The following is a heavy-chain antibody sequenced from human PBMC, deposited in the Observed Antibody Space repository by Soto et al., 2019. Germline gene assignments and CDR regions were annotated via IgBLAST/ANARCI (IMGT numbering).Heavy chain of an antibody. CDR1: GCTFSSYA. J-gene: IGHJ4*02. CDR2: ITGSGGST. Sequence: PGGSLRLSCAASGCTFSSYAMSWVRQAPGKGLEWVSAITGSGGSTYYADSVKGRFTLSRDNSKNTLYLQMNSLRAEDTAVYYCAKDRGYYYDSSGAFDYWGQGAMVTVSS. V-gene: IGHV3-23*01. CDR3: AKDRGYYYDSSGAFDY. D-gene: IGHD3-22*01.